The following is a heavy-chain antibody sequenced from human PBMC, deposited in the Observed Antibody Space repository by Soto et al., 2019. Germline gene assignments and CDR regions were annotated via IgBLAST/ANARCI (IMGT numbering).Heavy chain of an antibody. V-gene: IGHV1-46*01. J-gene: IGHJ6*02. D-gene: IGHD3-3*01. CDR1: GYTFSNNY. CDR2: INPNGGSP. CDR3: ARDGWFSALRIPFGLDV. Sequence: QLQRLQSGAEWKKPGASVKVSGKASGYTFSNNYIHWVRQPPGQGLEGRGIINPNGGSPTYAQRFQGRVTMTRDTSTSTVYMELSSLTSEDTALYYCARDGWFSALRIPFGLDVWGQGTTVTVSS.